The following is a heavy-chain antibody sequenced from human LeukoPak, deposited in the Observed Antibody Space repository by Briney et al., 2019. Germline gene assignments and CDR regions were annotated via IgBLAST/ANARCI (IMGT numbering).Heavy chain of an antibody. J-gene: IGHJ4*02. CDR1: GGSISSYY. CDR3: ARDRSGIAVAGTGFDY. V-gene: IGHV4-59*01. D-gene: IGHD6-19*01. CDR2: IYYSGST. Sequence: SETLSLTCTVSGGSISSYYWSWIRQPPGKGLEWIGCIYYSGSTNYNPSLKSRVTISVDTSKNQFSLKLSSVTAADTAVYYCARDRSGIAVAGTGFDYWGQGTLVTVSS.